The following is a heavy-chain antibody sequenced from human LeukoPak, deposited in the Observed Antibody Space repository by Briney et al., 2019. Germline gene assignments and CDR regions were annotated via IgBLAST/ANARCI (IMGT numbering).Heavy chain of an antibody. D-gene: IGHD6-19*01. Sequence: SGTLSLTCAVSGGSISSSNWWSWVRQPPGKGLEWIGYIHYSGNTNYNPSLKTRVSISLDTSKNQFSLKVRSVTAADTALYYCARDQWLLRYWGQGTLVTVSS. J-gene: IGHJ4*02. V-gene: IGHV4-4*02. CDR1: GGSISSSNW. CDR2: IHYSGNT. CDR3: ARDQWLLRY.